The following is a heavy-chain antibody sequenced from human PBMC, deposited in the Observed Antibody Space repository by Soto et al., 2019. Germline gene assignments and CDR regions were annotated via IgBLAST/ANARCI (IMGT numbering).Heavy chain of an antibody. J-gene: IGHJ3*02. V-gene: IGHV4-59*01. CDR3: ARDSGAARTTPENNAFDI. D-gene: IGHD6-6*01. Sequence: SVTLSVTCTVSGGSISSYYWSLIRQPPGEGLEWIGYIYYSGSTNYNPSLKSRVTISVDTSKNQFSLKLSSVTAADTAVYYCARDSGAARTTPENNAFDIWGQGTMVTVSS. CDR1: GGSISSYY. CDR2: IYYSGST.